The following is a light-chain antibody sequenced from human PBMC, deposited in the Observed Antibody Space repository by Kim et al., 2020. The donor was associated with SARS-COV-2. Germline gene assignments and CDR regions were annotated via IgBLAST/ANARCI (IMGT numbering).Light chain of an antibody. Sequence: EIVMTQSPATLSVSPGERATLPCRASQSVSNSLAWYQHKPGKAPRLLIYGASTRATGIPARFSGSGSGTEFTLTISSLQSEDIAVYFCQQYGAWRAFGQGTKLEI. CDR3: QQYGAWRA. CDR2: GAS. CDR1: QSVSNS. V-gene: IGKV3-15*01. J-gene: IGKJ2*01.